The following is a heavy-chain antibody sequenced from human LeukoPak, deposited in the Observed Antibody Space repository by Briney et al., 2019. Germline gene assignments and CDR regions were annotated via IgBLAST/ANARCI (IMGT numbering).Heavy chain of an antibody. Sequence: PGGSLRLSCAASGFTFSSYGMHWVRRAPGKGLEWVAVISYDGSNKYYADSVKGRFTISRDNSKNTLYLQMNSLRAEDTAVYYCARDLNYYGSGTKMGDYWGQGTLVTVSS. CDR1: GFTFSSYG. V-gene: IGHV3-30*03. D-gene: IGHD3-10*01. CDR3: ARDLNYYGSGTKMGDY. J-gene: IGHJ4*02. CDR2: ISYDGSNK.